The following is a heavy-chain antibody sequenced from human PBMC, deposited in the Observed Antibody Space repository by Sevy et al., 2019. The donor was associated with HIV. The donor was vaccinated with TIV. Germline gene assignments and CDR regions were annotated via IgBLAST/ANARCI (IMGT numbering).Heavy chain of an antibody. Sequence: SETLSLTCTVSGGSISSYYWSWIRQPPGKGLEWIGYIYYSGSTNYNPSLKSRVTISVDTSKNQFSLKLSSVTAADTAVYYCARQPSIVGASFAFDIWGQGTMVTVSS. CDR1: GGSISSYY. CDR3: ARQPSIVGASFAFDI. CDR2: IYYSGST. J-gene: IGHJ3*02. D-gene: IGHD1-26*01. V-gene: IGHV4-59*01.